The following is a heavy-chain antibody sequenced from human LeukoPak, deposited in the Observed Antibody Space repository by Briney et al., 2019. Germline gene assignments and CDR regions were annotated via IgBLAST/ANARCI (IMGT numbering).Heavy chain of an antibody. Sequence: GGSLRLSCAASGFTVSSNYMSWVRQAPGKGLEWVSVIYSGGSTYYADSVKGRFTISRDNSKNTLYLQMNSLRAEDTAVYYCARDRHSTSWLVEYWGQGTLVTVSS. J-gene: IGHJ4*02. D-gene: IGHD6-13*01. CDR3: ARDRHSTSWLVEY. V-gene: IGHV3-53*01. CDR2: IYSGGST. CDR1: GFTVSSNY.